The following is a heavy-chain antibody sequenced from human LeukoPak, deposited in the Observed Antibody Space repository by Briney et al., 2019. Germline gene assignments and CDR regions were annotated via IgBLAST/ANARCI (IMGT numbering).Heavy chain of an antibody. CDR3: ARGLRGHSPVDY. D-gene: IGHD5-18*01. Sequence: SETLSLTCAVYGGSFSGYCRSWIRQPPGKGLEWIGEINHSGSTNYNPSLKSRVTISVDTSKNQFSLKLSSVTAADTAVYYCARGLRGHSPVDYWGQGTLVTVSS. CDR2: INHSGST. V-gene: IGHV4-34*01. J-gene: IGHJ4*02. CDR1: GGSFSGYC.